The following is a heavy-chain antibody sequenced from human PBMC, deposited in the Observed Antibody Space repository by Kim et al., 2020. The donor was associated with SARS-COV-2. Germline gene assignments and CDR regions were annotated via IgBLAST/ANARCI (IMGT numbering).Heavy chain of an antibody. CDR1: GFSFSSNW. J-gene: IGHJ3*02. CDR2: INTDGSIA. V-gene: IGHV3-74*01. CDR3: VRGPYGSEI. D-gene: IGHD3-10*01. Sequence: GGSLRLSCAASGFSFSSNWMHWVRLGPGKGPLWVSRINTDGSIATYADSVKGRFTISRDNAKNTLYLQMNSLRAEDTAVYHCVRGPYGSEIWGQGTMVTVSS.